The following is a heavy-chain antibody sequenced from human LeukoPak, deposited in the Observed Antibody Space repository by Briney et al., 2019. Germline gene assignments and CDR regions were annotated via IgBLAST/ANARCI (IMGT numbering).Heavy chain of an antibody. J-gene: IGHJ4*02. D-gene: IGHD3-22*01. Sequence: GRSLRLSCAASGFTFDDYAMQWVRQAPGKGLEWVSGISWNSGSIGYADSVKGRFTISRDNAKNSLYLQMNSLRAEDTALYYCAKEGYYDSSGYYPFDYWGQGTLVTVSS. V-gene: IGHV3-9*01. CDR2: ISWNSGSI. CDR1: GFTFDDYA. CDR3: AKEGYYDSSGYYPFDY.